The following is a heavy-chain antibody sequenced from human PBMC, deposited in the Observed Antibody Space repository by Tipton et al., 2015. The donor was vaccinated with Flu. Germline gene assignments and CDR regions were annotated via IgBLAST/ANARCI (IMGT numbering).Heavy chain of an antibody. CDR2: INHGGST. CDR3: ARAPSGGSSIAARPNWFDP. Sequence: AGLVKPSETLSLTCAVYGGSFSGYYWSWIRQPPGKGLEWIGEINHGGSTNYNPSLKSRVAISVDTSKNQFSLKLSSVTAADTAVYYRARAPSGGSSIAARPNWFDPWGQGTLVTVSS. J-gene: IGHJ5*02. V-gene: IGHV4-34*01. D-gene: IGHD6-6*01. CDR1: GGSFSGYY.